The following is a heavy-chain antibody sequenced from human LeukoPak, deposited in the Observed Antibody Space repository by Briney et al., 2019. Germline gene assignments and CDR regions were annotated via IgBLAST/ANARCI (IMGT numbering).Heavy chain of an antibody. CDR3: ARLGYCSSTSCPSEDP. CDR2: IIPILGIA. CDR1: GGTFSSYA. Sequence: SVKVSCKASGGTFSSYAISWVRQAPGQGLEWMGRIIPILGIANYAQKFQGRVTITADKSTSTAYMELSSLRSEDTAVYYCARLGYCSSTSCPSEDPWGQGTLVTVSS. D-gene: IGHD2-2*01. V-gene: IGHV1-69*04. J-gene: IGHJ5*02.